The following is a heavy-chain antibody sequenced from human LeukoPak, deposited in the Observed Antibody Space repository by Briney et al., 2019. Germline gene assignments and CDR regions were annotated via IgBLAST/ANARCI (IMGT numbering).Heavy chain of an antibody. CDR3: ARSYISGWFRFDY. D-gene: IGHD6-19*01. CDR1: GFTLCNYN. CDR2: ISCRRSYI. J-gene: IGHJ4*02. Sequence: GGSLRLSCAASGFTLCNYNMNWVRQAPGKGLGGVSPISCRRSYIYYADSVKGRFTISRHNAQNTLYLPMNRPRGPHTALCFAARSYISGWFRFDYLGQGTKVTVS. V-gene: IGHV3-21*01.